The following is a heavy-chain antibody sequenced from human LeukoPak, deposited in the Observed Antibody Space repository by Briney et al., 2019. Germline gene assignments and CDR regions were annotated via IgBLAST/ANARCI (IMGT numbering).Heavy chain of an antibody. J-gene: IGHJ4*02. Sequence: GRSLRLSCAASGFTFDDYAMHWVRQAPGKGLGWVSGISWNSGGVGYADSVKGRFTISRDNAKNSLYLQMNSLRAEDTALYYCAKERDRGAFDYWGQGTLVTVSS. CDR1: GFTFDDYA. CDR2: ISWNSGGV. CDR3: AKERDRGAFDY. V-gene: IGHV3-9*01. D-gene: IGHD3-10*01.